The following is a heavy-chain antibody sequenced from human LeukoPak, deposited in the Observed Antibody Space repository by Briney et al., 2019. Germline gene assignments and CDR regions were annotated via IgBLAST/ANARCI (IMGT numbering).Heavy chain of an antibody. D-gene: IGHD3-9*01. CDR3: ARDKIRYFDWLSYWFDP. Sequence: GGSLRLSCAASGFTFSSYGMHWVRQAPGKGLEWVAVIWYDGSNKYYADSVKGRFTISRDNSKNTLYLQMNSLRAEDTAVYYCARDKIRYFDWLSYWFDPWGQGTLVTVSS. CDR2: IWYDGSNK. V-gene: IGHV3-33*01. CDR1: GFTFSSYG. J-gene: IGHJ5*02.